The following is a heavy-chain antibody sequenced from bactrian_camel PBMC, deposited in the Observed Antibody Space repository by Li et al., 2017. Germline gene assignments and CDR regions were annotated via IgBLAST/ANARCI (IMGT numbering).Heavy chain of an antibody. CDR3: VTCAPEADYWYCTEYNY. V-gene: IGHV3S1*01. D-gene: IGHD5*01. Sequence: HVQLVESGGGLVQPGGSLRLSCAASGFTFSSYWMYWVRQAPGKGLEWDSSINDGGGTTYYPDSVKARFTISRDNAKNTVYLQMNSLKPEDTAVYYCVTCAPEADYWYCTEYNYWGQGTQVTVS. J-gene: IGHJ4*01. CDR1: GFTFSSYW. CDR2: INDGGGTT.